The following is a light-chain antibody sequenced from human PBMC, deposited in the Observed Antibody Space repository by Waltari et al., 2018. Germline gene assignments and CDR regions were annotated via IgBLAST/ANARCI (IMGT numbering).Light chain of an antibody. V-gene: IGKV3-20*01. J-gene: IGKJ1*01. CDR1: QSVGRT. CDR2: DAS. CDR3: QKYGILPAT. Sequence: EIVLTQSPGTLSLSPGERATLSCRASQSVGRTLAWYQQRPGQAPRLLIYDASSRATGIPDRFSGSGSGTDFSLTISRLEPEDFALYYCQKYGILPATFGQGTKVEMK.